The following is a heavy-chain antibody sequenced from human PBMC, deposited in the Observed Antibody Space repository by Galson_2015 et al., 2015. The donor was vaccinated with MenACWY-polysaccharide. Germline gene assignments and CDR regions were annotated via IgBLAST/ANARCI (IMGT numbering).Heavy chain of an antibody. CDR1: DHSTRRGSF. J-gene: IGHJ4*02. CDR2: IFHRGTS. Sequence: LPLTRAVSDHSTRRGSFWGWPRQPPGTGLDRTASIFHRGTSYYNPSLKSRVTISEDTTKNQFSLNLSPVTAADTAVYYCSRVEKYSGSFYILYWGQGTQGTCSS. CDR3: SRVEKYSGSFYILY. D-gene: IGHD1-26*01. V-gene: IGHV4-38-2*01.